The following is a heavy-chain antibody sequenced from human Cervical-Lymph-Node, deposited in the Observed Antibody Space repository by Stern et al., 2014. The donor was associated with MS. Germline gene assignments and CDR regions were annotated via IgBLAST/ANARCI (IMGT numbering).Heavy chain of an antibody. J-gene: IGHJ4*02. Sequence: VQLVESGGGLVKPGGSLRLSCDASGFTFSHYSINWVRQAPRKWLEWISSISNNFTHTYYADSEEGRFTISRDSAKNSVLLHMASLRAEDTAVYYCARARVGDYARSPHLDSWGRGTLVSVSS. CDR3: ARARVGDYARSPHLDS. D-gene: IGHD4-17*01. CDR1: GFTFSHYS. V-gene: IGHV3-21*01. CDR2: ISNNFTHT.